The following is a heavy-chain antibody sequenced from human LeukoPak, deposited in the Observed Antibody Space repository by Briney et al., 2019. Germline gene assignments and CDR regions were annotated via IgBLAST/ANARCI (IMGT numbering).Heavy chain of an antibody. CDR1: GGTFSGYY. V-gene: IGHV4-34*01. D-gene: IGHD2-15*01. CDR2: INPGGST. CDR3: AREDCSGGDCTSFDY. Sequence: SETLSLTCEVYGGTFSGYYWSWIRQSPGKGLEWIGEINPGGSTNYNPSLESRVIISVDTSKNQFSLKMDSVRAADTAVYYCAREDCSGGDCTSFDYWGQGTLVTVSS. J-gene: IGHJ4*02.